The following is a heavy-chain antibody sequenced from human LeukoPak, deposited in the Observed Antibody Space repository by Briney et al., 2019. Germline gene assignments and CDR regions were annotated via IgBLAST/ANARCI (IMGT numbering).Heavy chain of an antibody. D-gene: IGHD2-15*01. Sequence: GGSLRLSCAASGFTFSSYEMNWVRQAPGKGLEWLSYISSSGSTTYYADSVKGRFTISRDNAKSSVYLQMNSLRAEGTAVYYCARTPRNDYWGQGTLVTVSS. CDR1: GFTFSSYE. J-gene: IGHJ4*02. CDR3: ARTPRNDY. CDR2: ISSSGSTT. V-gene: IGHV3-48*03.